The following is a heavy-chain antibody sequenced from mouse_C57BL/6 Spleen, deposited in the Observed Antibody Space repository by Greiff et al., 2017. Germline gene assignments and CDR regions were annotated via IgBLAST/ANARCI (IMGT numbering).Heavy chain of an antibody. V-gene: IGHV7-1*01. J-gene: IGHJ3*01. CDR3: ARDAGDYDEEGFAY. CDR2: RRNKANDYTT. D-gene: IGHD2-4*01. Sequence: EVQGVESGGGLVQSGRSLRLSCATSGFTFSDFYMEWVRQAPGKGLEWIAARRNKANDYTTEYSASVKGRFIVSRDTSQSILYLQMNALRAEDTAIYYCARDAGDYDEEGFAYWGQGTLVTVSA. CDR1: GFTFSDFY.